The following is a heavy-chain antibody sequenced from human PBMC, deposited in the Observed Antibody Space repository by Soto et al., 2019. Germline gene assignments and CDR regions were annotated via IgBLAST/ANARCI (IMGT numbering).Heavy chain of an antibody. CDR2: IYYSGST. Sequence: SETLSHTCTLSAGSITSTSLHWGWIRQPPGRGLEWIGRIYYSGSTYYSPSLKSRVTISVDTAKNQFSLKLSSVTAADTAVYYCARRERAAGTDWWFDPWGQGTLVP. D-gene: IGHD6-13*01. J-gene: IGHJ5*02. CDR1: AGSITSTSLH. CDR3: ARRERAAGTDWWFDP. V-gene: IGHV4-39*01.